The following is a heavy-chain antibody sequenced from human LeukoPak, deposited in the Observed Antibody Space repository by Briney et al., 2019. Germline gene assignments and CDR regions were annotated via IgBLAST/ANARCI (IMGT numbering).Heavy chain of an antibody. Sequence: GASVKVSCKASGYTFTGYYMHWVRQAPGQGLAWMGWINPNSGGTNYAQKFQGRVTMTRDTSISTAYMELSRLRSDDTAVYYCARDFDTAMAMGAYYFDYWGQGTLVTVSS. V-gene: IGHV1-2*02. D-gene: IGHD5-18*01. CDR1: GYTFTGYY. CDR3: ARDFDTAMAMGAYYFDY. J-gene: IGHJ4*02. CDR2: INPNSGGT.